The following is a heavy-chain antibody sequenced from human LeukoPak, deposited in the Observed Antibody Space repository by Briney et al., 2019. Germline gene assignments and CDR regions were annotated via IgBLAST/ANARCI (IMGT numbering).Heavy chain of an antibody. D-gene: IGHD6-13*01. CDR3: ARDRRIAAAATGYYYGMDV. CDR2: IYTSGST. V-gene: IGHV4-61*02. J-gene: IGHJ6*02. CDR1: GGSISSGSYY. Sequence: KASETLSLTCTVSGGSISSGSYYWSWIRQPAGKGLEWLWRIYTSGSTNYNPSLKIRVTISVDTSKNQFSLKLSSVTAGDTAVYYCARDRRIAAAATGYYYGMDVWGQGTTVTVSS.